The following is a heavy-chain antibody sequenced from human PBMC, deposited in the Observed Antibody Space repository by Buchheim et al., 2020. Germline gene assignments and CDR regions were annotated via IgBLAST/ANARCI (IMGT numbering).Heavy chain of an antibody. Sequence: QVTLRESGPALVKPTQTLTLTCTFPGFSLSTSGMCVSWIRQPPGKALEWLARIDWDDDKSYSTSLKTRLTIPKATSKNQVVLTMTNMDPVDTATYYCARTGYSYGHLGIDYWGQGTL. J-gene: IGHJ4*02. V-gene: IGHV2-70*15. CDR3: ARTGYSYGHLGIDY. D-gene: IGHD5-18*01. CDR2: IDWDDDK. CDR1: GFSLSTSGMC.